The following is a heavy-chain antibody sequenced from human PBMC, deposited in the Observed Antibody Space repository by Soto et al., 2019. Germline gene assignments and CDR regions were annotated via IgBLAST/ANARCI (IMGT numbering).Heavy chain of an antibody. CDR2: IIPIFGTA. CDR3: ARARNNWNYGYFDY. CDR1: GGTFSSYA. J-gene: IGHJ4*02. V-gene: IGHV1-69*01. Sequence: ASVKVSCKASGGTFSSYAISWVRQAPGQGLEWMGGIIPIFGTANYAQKFQGRVTITADESTSTAYMELSSLGSEDTAVYYCARARNNWNYGYFDYWGQGTLVTVSS. D-gene: IGHD1-7*01.